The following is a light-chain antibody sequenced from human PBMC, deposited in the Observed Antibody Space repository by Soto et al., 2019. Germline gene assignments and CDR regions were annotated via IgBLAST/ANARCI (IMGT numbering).Light chain of an antibody. CDR2: EVS. J-gene: IGLJ1*01. CDR1: SRDVGSYDY. V-gene: IGLV2-8*01. CDR3: ISYAGSSNV. Sequence: QSALTQPPSASGSPGQSVTISCTGTSRDVGSYDYVSWYQQHPGKAPKLMIYEVSKRPSGVPDRFSGSKSGNTASLTVSGLQAEDEADYYCISYAGSSNVFGTGTRSPS.